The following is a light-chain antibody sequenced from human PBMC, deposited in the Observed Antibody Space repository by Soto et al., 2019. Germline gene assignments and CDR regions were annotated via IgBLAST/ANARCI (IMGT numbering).Light chain of an antibody. CDR2: DAS. CDR1: QSVRTY. CDR3: QQRNNWPKIT. V-gene: IGKV3-11*01. Sequence: EIVLTQSPGTLSLSPGERATLSCRASQSVRTYLAWYQQKRGQAPRLLMYDASNRASGVPARLSGSGSRTDFTLTISSLEPEDFAVYYCQQRNNWPKITFGQGTRLEIK. J-gene: IGKJ5*01.